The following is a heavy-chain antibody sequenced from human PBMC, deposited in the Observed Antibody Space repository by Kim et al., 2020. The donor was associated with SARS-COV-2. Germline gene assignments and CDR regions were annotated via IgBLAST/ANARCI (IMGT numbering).Heavy chain of an antibody. D-gene: IGHD6-19*01. CDR2: ISGSSSYI. J-gene: IGHJ4*02. CDR3: ARDPAVSGGRYFDY. V-gene: IGHV3-21*01. Sequence: GGSLRLSCAASGFTFRNNGMNWVRQAPGKGLEWISAISGSSSYIYYADSVKGRFTISRDNAKNSLYLQMNSLTAEVTAVYYCARDPAVSGGRYFDYWGQGALVTVYS. CDR1: GFTFRNNG.